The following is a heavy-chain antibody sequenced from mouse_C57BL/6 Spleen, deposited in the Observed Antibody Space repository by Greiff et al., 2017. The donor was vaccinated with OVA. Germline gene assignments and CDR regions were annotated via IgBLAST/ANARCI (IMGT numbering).Heavy chain of an antibody. Sequence: EVQRVESGAGLVKPGGSLKLSCAASGFTFSSYAMSWVRQTPEKRLEWVAYISSGGDYIYYADTVKGRFTISRDNARNTLYLQMSSLKSEDTAMYYCTRDRGYGSSYHFDYWGQGTTLTVSS. D-gene: IGHD1-1*01. J-gene: IGHJ2*01. CDR2: ISSGGDYI. V-gene: IGHV5-9-1*02. CDR1: GFTFSSYA. CDR3: TRDRGYGSSYHFDY.